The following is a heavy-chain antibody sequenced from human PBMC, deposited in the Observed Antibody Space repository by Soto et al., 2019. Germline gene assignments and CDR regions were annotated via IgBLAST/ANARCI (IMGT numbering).Heavy chain of an antibody. D-gene: IGHD1-1*01. CDR2: IFHGGTT. CDR3: SRLARGPQRNNHFDS. Sequence: PQTLCVTWTGSGGSMSSSSYYVCCIRQPPGKGLEWIGTIFHGGTTYYNPSLTSRVAISVDTSKNPFSLNLRSLTAAVTDMYYCSRLARGPQRNNHFDSGGPGTTGTVS. V-gene: IGHV4-39*01. J-gene: IGHJ4*01. CDR1: GGSMSSSSYY.